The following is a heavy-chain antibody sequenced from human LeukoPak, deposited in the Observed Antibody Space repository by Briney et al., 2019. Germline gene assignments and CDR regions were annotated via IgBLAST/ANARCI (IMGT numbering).Heavy chain of an antibody. Sequence: SETLSLTCTVSGGSISSGSYYWSWIRQPAGKGLEWIGRIYTSGSTNYNPSLKSRVTISVDTSKNQFSLKLSSVTAADTAVYYCARGSWGDYAGLFLDWGQGTLVTVSS. D-gene: IGHD4-17*01. V-gene: IGHV4-61*02. CDR3: ARGSWGDYAGLFLD. CDR1: GGSISSGSYY. CDR2: IYTSGST. J-gene: IGHJ4*02.